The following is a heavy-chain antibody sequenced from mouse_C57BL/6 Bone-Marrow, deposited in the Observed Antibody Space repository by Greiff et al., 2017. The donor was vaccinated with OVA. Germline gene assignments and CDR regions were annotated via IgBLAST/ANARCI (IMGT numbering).Heavy chain of an antibody. CDR1: GFTFSDYG. CDR3: ARINYWYCYV. J-gene: IGHJ1*03. V-gene: IGHV5-17*01. CDR2: ISSGGSTT. Sequence: DVKLVESGGGLVKPGGSLILSCAASGFTFSDYGLYWVRQAPEKGLAWVAYISSGGSTTYYSDTVKGRFTISRDNAKNTLFLQMTSLSSEDTAMYYCARINYWYCYVWGTGTADTVTS.